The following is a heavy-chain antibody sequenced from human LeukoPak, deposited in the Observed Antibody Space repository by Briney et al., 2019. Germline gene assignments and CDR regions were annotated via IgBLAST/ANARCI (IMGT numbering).Heavy chain of an antibody. J-gene: IGHJ1*01. CDR1: GGSISSYY. V-gene: IGHV4-4*07. CDR3: GGSYPEYFQH. Sequence: PSETLSLTCTVSGGSISSYYWSWIRQPAGKGLEWIGRIYTSGSTNYNPSLKSRVTISVDTSKNQFSLKLSSVTAADTAVYYCGGSYPEYFQHWGQGTLVTVSS. D-gene: IGHD1-26*01. CDR2: IYTSGST.